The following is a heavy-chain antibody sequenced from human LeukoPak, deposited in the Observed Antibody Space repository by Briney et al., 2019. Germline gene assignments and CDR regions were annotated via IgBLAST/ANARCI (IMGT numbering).Heavy chain of an antibody. CDR3: AKGTYYYDSSGPPDYFDS. V-gene: IGHV3-9*01. Sequence: GGSLRLSCAASGFTFDDYAMHWVRQAPGKGLEWVSGISWNSGNIVYVDFVRGRFTISRDNAKNSLYLQMNSLRPEDTALYYCAKGTYYYDSSGPPDYFDSWGQGTLVTVSS. CDR1: GFTFDDYA. D-gene: IGHD3-22*01. J-gene: IGHJ4*02. CDR2: ISWNSGNI.